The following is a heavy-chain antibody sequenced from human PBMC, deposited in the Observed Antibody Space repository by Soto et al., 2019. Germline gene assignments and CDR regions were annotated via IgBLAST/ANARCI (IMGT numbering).Heavy chain of an antibody. CDR3: AREAYCSGGSCYSVHFQH. J-gene: IGHJ1*01. V-gene: IGHV1-18*01. CDR1: GYTFTSYC. CDR2: ISAYNGNT. D-gene: IGHD2-15*01. Sequence: ASVKVSCKASGYTFTSYCISWVRQAPGQGLEWMGWISAYNGNTNYAQKLQGRVTMTTDTSTSTAYMELRSLRSDDTAVYYCAREAYCSGGSCYSVHFQHWGQGTLVTVSS.